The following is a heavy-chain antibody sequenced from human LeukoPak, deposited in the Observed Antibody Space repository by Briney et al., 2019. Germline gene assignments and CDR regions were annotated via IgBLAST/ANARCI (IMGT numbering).Heavy chain of an antibody. CDR2: INHSGST. CDR3: ARGRDYGSKPFSW. V-gene: IGHV4-34*01. CDR1: GGSFSGYY. Sequence: SETLSLTCAVYGGSFSGYYWSWIRQPPGKGLEWNGEINHSGSTNYNPSLKSRVTISVDTSKNQFSLKLSSVTAADTAVYYCARGRDYGSKPFSWWGQGTLVTVSS. D-gene: IGHD4-23*01. J-gene: IGHJ4*02.